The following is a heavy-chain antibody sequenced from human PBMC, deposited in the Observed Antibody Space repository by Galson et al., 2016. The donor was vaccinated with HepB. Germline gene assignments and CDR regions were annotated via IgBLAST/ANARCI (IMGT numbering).Heavy chain of an antibody. Sequence: SVKVSCKAFGYTFTSFGISWVRQAPGQGLEWMAWINSYTGNTNYAQKLQGRVTVTTDTSTSTAYMELRSLRSDDTAVYYCARQAVIGRQWLISYFDYWGQGTLVTVSS. J-gene: IGHJ4*02. V-gene: IGHV1-18*01. CDR2: INSYTGNT. CDR1: GYTFTSFG. CDR3: ARQAVIGRQWLISYFDY. D-gene: IGHD6-19*01.